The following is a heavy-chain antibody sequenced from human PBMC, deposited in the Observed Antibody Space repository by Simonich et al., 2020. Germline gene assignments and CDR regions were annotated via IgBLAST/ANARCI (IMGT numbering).Heavy chain of an antibody. CDR3: ARGGLGHWYFDL. D-gene: IGHD6-25*01. V-gene: IGHV1-2*02. CDR2: NNPNRGGT. J-gene: IGHJ2*01. CDR1: GYTFTGYY. Sequence: QVQLVQSGAEVKTPGSSLQVSCKAAGYTFTGYYIHWGRQDPGQGLEWMRCNNPNRGGTNNAQKFTGRVTMTRDTSISTAYMELSRLRSDDMAVYYCARGGLGHWYFDLWGRGTLVTVSS.